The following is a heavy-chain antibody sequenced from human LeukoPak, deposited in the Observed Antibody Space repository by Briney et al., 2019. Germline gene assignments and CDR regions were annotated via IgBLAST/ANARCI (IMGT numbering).Heavy chain of an antibody. V-gene: IGHV3-72*01. CDR3: TRASLSGSYFFY. Sequence: QPGGSLRLSCAASGFTFSDHYMDWVRQTPGKGLEWVGRSRNRANSYTTGYAASVKGRFIISRDDSKNSLFLQMNSLKTDDTAVYYCTRASLSGSYFFYWGQGALVTVSS. CDR2: SRNRANSYTT. J-gene: IGHJ4*02. CDR1: GFTFSDHY. D-gene: IGHD1-26*01.